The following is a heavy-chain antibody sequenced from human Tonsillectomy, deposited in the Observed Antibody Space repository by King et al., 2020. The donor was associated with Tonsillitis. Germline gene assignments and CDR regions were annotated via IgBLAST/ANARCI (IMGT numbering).Heavy chain of an antibody. CDR1: GFTFSSFA. D-gene: IGHD6-13*01. Sequence: VQLLESGGGLVQPGGSLRLSCAASGFTFSSFALSWVRQAPGKGLEWVSAIRGSGGSTYYADSVKGRFTNSRDNSKNTLYLQMNSLRAEDTAVYYCAKDSSGSWYGFDYWGQGTLVTVSS. J-gene: IGHJ4*02. V-gene: IGHV3-23*01. CDR2: IRGSGGST. CDR3: AKDSSGSWYGFDY.